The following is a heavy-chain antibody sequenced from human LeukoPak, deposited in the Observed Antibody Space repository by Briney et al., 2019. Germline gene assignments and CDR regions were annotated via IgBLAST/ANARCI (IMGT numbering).Heavy chain of an antibody. D-gene: IGHD5-12*01. J-gene: IGHJ5*02. Sequence: ASVKVSCKASGGTFSSYAISWVRQAPGQGLEWMGRIIPILGIANYAQKFQGRVTITADKSTSTAYMELSSLRSEDTAVYYCAFGSGYDLSRDSPWGQGTLVTVSS. CDR3: AFGSGYDLSRDSP. V-gene: IGHV1-69*04. CDR1: GGTFSSYA. CDR2: IIPILGIA.